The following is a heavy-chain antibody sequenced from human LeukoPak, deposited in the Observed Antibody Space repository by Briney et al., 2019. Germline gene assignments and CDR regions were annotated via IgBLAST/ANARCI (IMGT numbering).Heavy chain of an antibody. CDR2: ISYDGSNK. V-gene: IGHV3-30-3*01. D-gene: IGHD6-19*01. CDR3: ARDLSDSSGWYGPEYGMDV. Sequence: GRSLRLSCAASGFTFSSYAMPWVRQAPGKGLEWVAVISYDGSNKYYADSVKGRFTISRDNSKNTLYLQMNSLRAEDTAVYYCARDLSDSSGWYGPEYGMDVWGQGTTVTVSS. CDR1: GFTFSSYA. J-gene: IGHJ6*02.